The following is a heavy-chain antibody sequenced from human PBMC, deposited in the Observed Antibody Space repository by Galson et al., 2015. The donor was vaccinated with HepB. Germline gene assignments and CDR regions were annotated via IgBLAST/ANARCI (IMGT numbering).Heavy chain of an antibody. J-gene: IGHJ4*02. CDR3: AGDLGPRWSSSFPHNDY. D-gene: IGHD6-6*01. V-gene: IGHV3-21*01. CDR2: ISSSSSYI. Sequence: SLRLSCAASGFTFSSYSMNWVRQAPGKGLEWVSSISSSSSYIYYADSVKGRFTISRDNAKNSLYLQMNSLRAEDTAVYYCAGDLGPRWSSSFPHNDYWGQGTLVTVSS. CDR1: GFTFSSYS.